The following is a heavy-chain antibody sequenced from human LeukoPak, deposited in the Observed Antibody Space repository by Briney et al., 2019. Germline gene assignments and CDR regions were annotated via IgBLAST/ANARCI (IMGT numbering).Heavy chain of an antibody. J-gene: IGHJ4*02. CDR1: GDSVSSNSAT. Sequence: QSQTLSLTCAIFGDSVSSNSATWTWIRQSPSRGLEWLGRTYYRSKWYYDYTLSVKSRIIINPDTSKNQFSLHLNSVTPEDTAVYYCARESDRIGFDFDYWGQGTLVTVSS. D-gene: IGHD6-19*01. CDR3: ARESDRIGFDFDY. CDR2: TYYRSKWYY. V-gene: IGHV6-1*01.